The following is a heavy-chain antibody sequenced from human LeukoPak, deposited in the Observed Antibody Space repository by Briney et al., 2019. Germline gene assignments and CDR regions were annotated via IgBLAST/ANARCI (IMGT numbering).Heavy chain of an antibody. CDR2: IYYSGST. CDR1: GGSISSYY. D-gene: IGHD4-17*01. J-gene: IGHJ4*02. CDR3: ARGANYGDYDY. Sequence: PSETLSLTCTVSGGSISSYYWSWIRQPPGNGLGWVGYIYYSGSTNYNPSLERRVTISVDTSKNQYSLKLSSVTAADTAVYYCARGANYGDYDYWGQGTLVTVSS. V-gene: IGHV4-59*01.